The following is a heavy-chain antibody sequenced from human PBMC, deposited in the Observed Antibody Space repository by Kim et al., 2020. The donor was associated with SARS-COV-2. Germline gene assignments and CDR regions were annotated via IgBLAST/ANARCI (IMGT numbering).Heavy chain of an antibody. V-gene: IGHV3-30*18. CDR2: ISYDGSNK. J-gene: IGHJ4*02. CDR3: AKGTIRSFADN. CDR1: GFTFSSFG. Sequence: GGSLRLSCAASGFTFSSFGMHWVRQAPGKGLEWVAVISYDGSNKHYADSVNGRFTISRDNSKNTLYLQMNSLRAEDTAVYYCAKGTIRSFADNWGQGTLGTVSS. D-gene: IGHD1-26*01.